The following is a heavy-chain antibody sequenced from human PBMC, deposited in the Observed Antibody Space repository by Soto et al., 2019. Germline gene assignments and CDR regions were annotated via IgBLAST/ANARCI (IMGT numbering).Heavy chain of an antibody. CDR1: GDSIDSGGSY. CDR2: IYYTGSS. CDR3: ARERQLGPSSGRLDF. D-gene: IGHD6-6*01. Sequence: SETLSLTCNVSGDSIDSGGSYWSWIRQRLGKGLEWIGYIYYTGSSYYNPSLKSRLTLSLDTSNNQFSLQLRSVTAADTAVYYCARERQLGPSSGRLDFWGLGTLVTV. V-gene: IGHV4-31*03. J-gene: IGHJ4*02.